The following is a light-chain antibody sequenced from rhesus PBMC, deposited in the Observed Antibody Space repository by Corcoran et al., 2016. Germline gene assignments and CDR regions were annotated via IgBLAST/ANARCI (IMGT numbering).Light chain of an antibody. J-gene: IGKJ1*01. CDR2: GAS. V-gene: IGKV3-10*01. Sequence: QVILTQSPATLSLSPGERATLPCRASQRVSSYLAWYQQKPGEAPRLLIYGASSRATGMPYRFSGSGSGTDFPLTISSLEPEDVGVYHCYPHSSGWTFGPGTKVEIQ. CDR3: YPHSSGWT. CDR1: QRVSSY.